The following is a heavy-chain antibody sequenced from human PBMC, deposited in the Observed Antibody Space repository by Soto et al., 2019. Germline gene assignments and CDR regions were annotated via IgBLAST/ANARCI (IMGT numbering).Heavy chain of an antibody. Sequence: ASVKVSCKASGGTFSSYAISWVRQAPGQGLEWMGGIIPILGIANYAQKLQGRVTITADKSTSTAYMELSSLRSEDTAVYYFARINGYSSSSFFDYWGQGTLVTVSS. CDR2: IIPILGIA. CDR1: GGTFSSYA. J-gene: IGHJ4*02. V-gene: IGHV1-69*10. D-gene: IGHD6-6*01. CDR3: ARINGYSSSSFFDY.